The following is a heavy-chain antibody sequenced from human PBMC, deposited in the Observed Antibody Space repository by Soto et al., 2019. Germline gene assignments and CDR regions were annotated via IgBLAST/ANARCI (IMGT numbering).Heavy chain of an antibody. CDR2: IYDSGST. Sequence: QSQLQDLGPGLVKPSATLALTCAISGFSMSNSNWWRCVRQLPGKGLEWIAEIYDSGSTSYNPSLTSRVTISVDKSKDLFSLKLSSVTAADTAVYYCARVAVAGTSVDCWGQGTLGSVSS. CDR1: GFSMSNSNW. V-gene: IGHV4-4*02. D-gene: IGHD6-19*01. J-gene: IGHJ4*02. CDR3: ARVAVAGTSVDC.